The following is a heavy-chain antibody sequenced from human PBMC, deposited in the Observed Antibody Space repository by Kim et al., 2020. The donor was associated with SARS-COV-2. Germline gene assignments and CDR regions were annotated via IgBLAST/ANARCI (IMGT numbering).Heavy chain of an antibody. V-gene: IGHV3-7*03. CDR3: AREITMVRGVIANYYYYGMDV. CDR1: GFTFSSYW. Sequence: GGSLRLSCAASGFTFSSYWMSWVRQAPGKGLEWVANIKQDGSEKYYVDSVKGRFTISRDNAKNSLYLQMNSLRAEDTAVYYCAREITMVRGVIANYYYYGMDVWGQGTTVTVSS. J-gene: IGHJ6*02. CDR2: IKQDGSEK. D-gene: IGHD3-10*01.